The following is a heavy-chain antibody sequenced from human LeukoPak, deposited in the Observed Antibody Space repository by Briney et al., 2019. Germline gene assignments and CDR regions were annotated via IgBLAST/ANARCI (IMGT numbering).Heavy chain of an antibody. V-gene: IGHV3-9*01. J-gene: IGHJ2*01. Sequence: GGSLRLFCAVAGNNLDDYGMHWVRQAPGRGLKWVSGINWKTGNGIYADSVKGRFTISRDNAKNSLYLQMSSLRAEDTALYYCTRRAARWQFDLWGRGTLLTVSS. CDR1: GNNLDDYG. CDR2: INWKTGNG. D-gene: IGHD5-24*01. CDR3: TRRAARWQFDL.